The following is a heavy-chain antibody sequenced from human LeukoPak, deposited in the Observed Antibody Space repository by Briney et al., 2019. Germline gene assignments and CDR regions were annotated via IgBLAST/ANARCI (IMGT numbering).Heavy chain of an antibody. V-gene: IGHV4-39*01. CDR1: GGSISSSSYY. D-gene: IGHD3-22*01. CDR3: ARSFRVSLPSMVVVVPNAFDI. Sequence: PSETLSLTCTVSGGSISSSSYYWGWIRQPPGKGLEWIGSIYYSGSTYYNPSLKSRVTISVDTSKNQFSLKLSSATAADTAVYYCARSFRVSLPSMVVVVPNAFDIWGQGTMVTVSS. CDR2: IYYSGST. J-gene: IGHJ3*02.